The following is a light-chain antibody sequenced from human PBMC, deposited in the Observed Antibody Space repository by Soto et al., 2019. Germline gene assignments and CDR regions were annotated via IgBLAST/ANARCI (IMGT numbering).Light chain of an antibody. J-gene: IGKJ1*01. CDR1: HDIRSD. Sequence: AIQMTQSPSSLSASVGDRVTITCRASHDIRSDLGWYQQKPGKAPKLLIYAASSLQSGVPSRFSGSGSGTDFTLTISSLQPEDFATYYCLQDYNYPWTFGQGTKVEIK. V-gene: IGKV1-6*01. CDR3: LQDYNYPWT. CDR2: AAS.